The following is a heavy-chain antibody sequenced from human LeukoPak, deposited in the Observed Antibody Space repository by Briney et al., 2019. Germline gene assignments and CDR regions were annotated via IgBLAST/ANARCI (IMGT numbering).Heavy chain of an antibody. Sequence: GGSLRLSCAASGFTFSSYSMNWVRQAPGKGLEWVSSISSSSSYIYYADSVKGRFTISRDNSKNTLYLQMNSLRAEDTAVYYCAKPTNYYDSSGYYYFDYWGQGTLVTVSS. D-gene: IGHD3-22*01. J-gene: IGHJ4*02. V-gene: IGHV3-21*04. CDR2: ISSSSSYI. CDR3: AKPTNYYDSSGYYYFDY. CDR1: GFTFSSYS.